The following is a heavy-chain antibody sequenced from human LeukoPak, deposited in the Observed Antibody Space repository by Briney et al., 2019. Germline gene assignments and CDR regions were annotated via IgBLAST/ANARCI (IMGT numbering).Heavy chain of an antibody. CDR1: GASISGSGYY. J-gene: IGHJ6*03. Sequence: SETLSLTCAVSGASISGSGYYWGWIRQPPGKGLEWIGNIYYSGSTYYNASLQSRVTISVDRSKNQFSLRLSSVTAADTAMYYCARQNYDSSTYSLPDYYLDVWGKGTTVTISS. CDR3: ARQNYDSSTYSLPDYYLDV. CDR2: IYYSGST. V-gene: IGHV4-39*07. D-gene: IGHD3-22*01.